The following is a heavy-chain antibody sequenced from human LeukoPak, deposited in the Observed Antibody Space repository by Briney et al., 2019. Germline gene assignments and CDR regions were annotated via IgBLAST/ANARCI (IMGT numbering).Heavy chain of an antibody. CDR3: ARMGLSSGCDY. CDR2: IYPGDSDT. J-gene: IGHJ4*02. CDR1: GYTFTNYW. V-gene: IGHV5-51*01. D-gene: IGHD3-22*01. Sequence: GESLKISCKASGYTFTNYWIGWVRQMPGKGLEWMGIIYPGDSDTRYSPSFQGQVTISADKSISTAYLQWSSLKASDTAMYYCARMGLSSGCDYWGQGTLVTVSS.